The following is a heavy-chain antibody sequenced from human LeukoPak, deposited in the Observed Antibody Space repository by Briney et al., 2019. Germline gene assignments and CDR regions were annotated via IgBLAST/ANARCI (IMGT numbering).Heavy chain of an antibody. V-gene: IGHV3-30*01. J-gene: IGHJ6*02. CDR2: ILYDGSNK. CDR3: ARVVAGSVYNCGMDV. D-gene: IGHD6-19*01. CDR1: GFTFSTYV. Sequence: GGSLRLSCAASGFTFSTYVMHWVRQAPGKGLQWVAVILYDGSNKYYADSVKGRFIISRDNSKNTLYLQMNSLTAEDTAVYYCARVVAGSVYNCGMDVWGQGTTVTVSS.